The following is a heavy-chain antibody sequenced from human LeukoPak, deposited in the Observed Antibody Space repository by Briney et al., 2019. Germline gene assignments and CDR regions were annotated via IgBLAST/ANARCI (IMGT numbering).Heavy chain of an antibody. J-gene: IGHJ4*02. CDR3: ARPRYDNSWEYFDY. Sequence: GESLKISCKGSGYSFTNYWIGWVRQMPGKGLEWMGIIYPGGSDTRYSPSFQGQVTISADKSISTAYLQWSSLKASDTAMYYCARPRYDNSWEYFDYWGQGTLVTVSS. D-gene: IGHD6-13*01. CDR1: GYSFTNYW. V-gene: IGHV5-51*01. CDR2: IYPGGSDT.